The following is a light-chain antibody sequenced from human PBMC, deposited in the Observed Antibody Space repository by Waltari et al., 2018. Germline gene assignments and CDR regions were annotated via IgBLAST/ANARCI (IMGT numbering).Light chain of an antibody. CDR1: LSILNRSENKNQ. Sequence: DIVMTQSPDSMSVSMGGRAHIHCNSSLSILNRSENKNQLGWYQQKSGQSPKLLIYGASTRESGVPDRFSGSGSGTDFTLTISSLQTEDVAVYYCQQYYSTPFTFGPGTKVDIK. CDR2: GAS. CDR3: QQYYSTPFT. J-gene: IGKJ3*01. V-gene: IGKV4-1*01.